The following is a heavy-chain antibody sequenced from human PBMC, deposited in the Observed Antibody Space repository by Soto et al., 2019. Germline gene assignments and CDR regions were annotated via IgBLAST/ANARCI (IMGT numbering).Heavy chain of an antibody. J-gene: IGHJ6*02. V-gene: IGHV4-59*01. CDR1: GGSIRSYY. D-gene: IGHD6-19*01. CDR2: IYYSGST. CDR3: ARAQWLAGGASMDL. Sequence: PSGTLSLTWTVPGGSIRSYYRSWIRQPPGRGLEWIGYIYYSGSTNYNPSLKSRVTISVDTSKKQFSMKLSSVTAADTAVYYWARAQWLAGGASMDLWGQGTTVTVSS.